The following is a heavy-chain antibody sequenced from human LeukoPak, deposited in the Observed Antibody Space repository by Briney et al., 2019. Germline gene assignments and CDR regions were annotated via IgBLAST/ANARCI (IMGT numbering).Heavy chain of an antibody. D-gene: IGHD3-22*01. CDR3: ARGTFYYDSSGPHDYYFDY. CDR1: GCTFTAYY. CDR2: INPNTGGT. Sequence: GASVKVSCKASGCTFTAYYMHWVRQAPGQGLEWMGWINPNTGGTVYAQKFQGRVTMSRDTSVTTVYMELSRLRSDDTAVYFCARGTFYYDSSGPHDYYFDYWGQGTLVTVSS. V-gene: IGHV1-2*02. J-gene: IGHJ4*02.